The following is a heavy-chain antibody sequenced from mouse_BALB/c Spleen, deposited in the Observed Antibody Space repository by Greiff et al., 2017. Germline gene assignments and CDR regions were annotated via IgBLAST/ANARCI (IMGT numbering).Heavy chain of an antibody. Sequence: EVMLVESGPSLVKPSQTLSLTCSVTGDSITSGYWNWIRKFPGNKLEYMGYISYSGSTYYNPSLKSRISIIRDTSKNQYYLQLNSVTTEDTATYYCARFHGSSYGFAYWGQGTLVTVSA. CDR2: ISYSGST. V-gene: IGHV3-8*02. J-gene: IGHJ3*01. CDR1: GDSITSGY. D-gene: IGHD1-1*01. CDR3: ARFHGSSYGFAY.